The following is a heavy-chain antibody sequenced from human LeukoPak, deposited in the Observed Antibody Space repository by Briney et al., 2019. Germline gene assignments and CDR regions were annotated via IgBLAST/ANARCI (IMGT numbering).Heavy chain of an antibody. CDR3: ARVLGYCSSTSCSHNWFDP. V-gene: IGHV1-69*04. Sequence: ASVKVSCKASGGTFSSYAISWVRQAPGQGLEWMGRIIPILGIANYAQKFQGRVTITADKSTSTAYMELSSLRSEDTAVYYRARVLGYCSSTSCSHNWFDPWGQGTLVTVSS. D-gene: IGHD2-2*01. CDR1: GGTFSSYA. CDR2: IIPILGIA. J-gene: IGHJ5*02.